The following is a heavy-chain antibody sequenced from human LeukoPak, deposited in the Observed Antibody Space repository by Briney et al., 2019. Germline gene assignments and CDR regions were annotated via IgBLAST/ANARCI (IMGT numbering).Heavy chain of an antibody. D-gene: IGHD3-22*01. V-gene: IGHV4-59*01. CDR2: IYYSGST. J-gene: IGHJ4*02. CDR1: GGFISSYY. Sequence: PSETLSLTCTVSGGFISSYYWSWIRQPPGKGLEWIGYIYYSGSTNYNPSLKSRVTISVDTSKNRFSLKLSSVTAADTAVYYCARETMIVGIDYWGQGTLVTVSS. CDR3: ARETMIVGIDY.